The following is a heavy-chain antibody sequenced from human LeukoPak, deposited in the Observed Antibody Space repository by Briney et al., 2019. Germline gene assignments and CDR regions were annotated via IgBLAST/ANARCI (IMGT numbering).Heavy chain of an antibody. Sequence: PGGSLRLSCAASGFTFSSYGMHWVRQAPGKGLEWVAVIWYDGSNKYYADSVKGRFTISRDNSKNTLYLQMNSLRAEDTAVYYCAKYYHSSGYHYEFDYWGQGTLVTVSS. CDR2: IWYDGSNK. CDR3: AKYYHSSGYHYEFDY. D-gene: IGHD3-22*01. CDR1: GFTFSSYG. V-gene: IGHV3-33*06. J-gene: IGHJ4*02.